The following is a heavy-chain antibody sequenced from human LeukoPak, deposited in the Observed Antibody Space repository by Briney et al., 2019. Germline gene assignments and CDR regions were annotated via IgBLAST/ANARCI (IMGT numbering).Heavy chain of an antibody. CDR2: ISSSRSYI. Sequence: PGGSLRLSCAASGFTFSSYEMNWVRQAPGKGVEWGSSISSSRSYIYYADSVKGRFTISRDNAKNSLYLQMNSLRAEDTAVYYCARVPLILHYYDSRFYYYYYMDVWGKGTTVTVSS. J-gene: IGHJ6*03. V-gene: IGHV3-21*01. CDR3: ARVPLILHYYDSRFYYYYYMDV. D-gene: IGHD3-22*01. CDR1: GFTFSSYE.